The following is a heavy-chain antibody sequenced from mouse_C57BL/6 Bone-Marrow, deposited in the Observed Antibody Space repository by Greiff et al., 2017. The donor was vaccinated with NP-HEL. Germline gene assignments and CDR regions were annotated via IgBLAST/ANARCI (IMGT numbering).Heavy chain of an antibody. CDR2: IHPNSGST. Sequence: QVQLQQPGAELVKPGASVKLSCKASGYTFTSYWMHWVKQRPGQGLEWIGMIHPNSGSTNYNEKFKSKATLTVDKSSSTAYMQLSSLTSEDSAVYYCARSDTTVVALYAMDYWGQGTSVTVSS. CDR3: ARSDTTVVALYAMDY. D-gene: IGHD1-1*01. J-gene: IGHJ4*01. CDR1: GYTFTSYW. V-gene: IGHV1-64*01.